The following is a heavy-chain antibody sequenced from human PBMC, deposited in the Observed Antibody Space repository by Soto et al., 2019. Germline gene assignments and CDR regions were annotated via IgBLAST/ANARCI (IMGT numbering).Heavy chain of an antibody. V-gene: IGHV1-8*01. CDR1: GYTFTSYD. D-gene: IGHD2-15*01. J-gene: IGHJ5*02. CDR3: ARAPDHSVVVGAATFNGFDP. CDR2: RNPNSGNT. Sequence: QVQLVQSGAEVKKPGASVKVSCKASGYTFTSYDINWVRQATGQGLEWMGWRNPNSGNTGYAQKFQGRVTMTRNTAISTADRELSSRRCEDTAVYYCARAPDHSVVVGAATFNGFDPWGQGTLVTVSS.